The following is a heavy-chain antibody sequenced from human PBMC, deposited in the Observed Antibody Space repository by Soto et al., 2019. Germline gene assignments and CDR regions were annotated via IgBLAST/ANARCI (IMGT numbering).Heavy chain of an antibody. Sequence: EVQLLESGGGLVQPGGSLRLSCAPSGFTFSSYAMTWVCQAPGKGLEWVSGISDGGARTYYADSVKGRFTISRDNSKNTLYLQMNSLRAEDTAIYYCAKAFSRWSPFDYWGQGTLVTVSS. V-gene: IGHV3-23*01. CDR3: AKAFSRWSPFDY. CDR1: GFTFSSYA. D-gene: IGHD6-13*01. J-gene: IGHJ4*02. CDR2: ISDGGART.